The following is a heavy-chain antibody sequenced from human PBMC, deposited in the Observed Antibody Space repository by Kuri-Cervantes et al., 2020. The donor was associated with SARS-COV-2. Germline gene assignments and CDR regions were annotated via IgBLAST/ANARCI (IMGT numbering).Heavy chain of an antibody. CDR3: TRMSTQYYDFWSGGYRDFDY. CDR1: GFTVSSNY. D-gene: IGHD3-3*01. Sequence: GGSLRLSCAASGFTVSSNYMSWVRQAPGKGLEWVGFIKSKAYGETAEYAASVKGRFTISRDDSKTIAYLQMNSLKTEDTAVYYCTRMSTQYYDFWSGGYRDFDYWGQGTLVTVSS. V-gene: IGHV3-49*04. CDR2: IKSKAYGETA. J-gene: IGHJ4*02.